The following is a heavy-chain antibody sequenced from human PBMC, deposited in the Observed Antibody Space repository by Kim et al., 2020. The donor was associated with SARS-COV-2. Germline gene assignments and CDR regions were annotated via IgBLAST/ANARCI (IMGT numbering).Heavy chain of an antibody. V-gene: IGHV1-2*02. J-gene: IGHJ3*02. CDR3: ARNYGDYVDAFDI. Sequence: YAQKFQGRVTMTRDTSISTAYMELSRLRSDDTAVYYCARNYGDYVDAFDIWGQGTMVTVSS. D-gene: IGHD4-17*01.